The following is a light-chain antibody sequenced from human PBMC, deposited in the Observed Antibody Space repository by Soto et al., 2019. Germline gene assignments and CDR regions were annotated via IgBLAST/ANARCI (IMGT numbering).Light chain of an antibody. CDR2: NNN. CDR3: AAWDDSLNGVV. Sequence: QPVLTQPPSASGTPGQRVTIACSGSSSNIGSTTVKWYQQLPGTAPKLLIYNNNHRPSGVPDRFSGSKSGTSASLAISGLQSEEEADYDWAAWDDSLNGVVFGGGTKLTVL. V-gene: IGLV1-44*01. CDR1: SSNIGSTT. J-gene: IGLJ3*02.